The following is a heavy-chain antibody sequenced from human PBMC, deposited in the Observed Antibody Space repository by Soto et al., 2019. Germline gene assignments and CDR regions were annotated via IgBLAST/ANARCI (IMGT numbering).Heavy chain of an antibody. D-gene: IGHD3-22*01. V-gene: IGHV4-39*01. Sequence: SETLSLTCTVSGGSISSSSYYWGWIRQPPGKGLEWIGSIYYSGSSYYNPSLKSRVTISVDTSKNQFSLKLSSVTAADTAFYYCARLGGYYQSLDTWGQGTLVTVSS. CDR1: GGSISSSSYY. J-gene: IGHJ5*02. CDR3: ARLGGYYQSLDT. CDR2: IYYSGSS.